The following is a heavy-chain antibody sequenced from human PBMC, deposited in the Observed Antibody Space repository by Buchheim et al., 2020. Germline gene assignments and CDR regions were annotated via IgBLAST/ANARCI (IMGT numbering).Heavy chain of an antibody. CDR1: GFTFSNYW. D-gene: IGHD1-14*01. J-gene: IGHJ4*02. Sequence: EVQLVEFGGGLVQPGGSLRLSCAASGFTFSNYWLTWICQAPGEGLKWVANINPDGSDKYYVDSVKGRFTISRDNVENSMHLQMNSLRAEDSAVYYCVSWPSTGVTPRTNYWGQGTL. CDR2: INPDGSDK. V-gene: IGHV3-7*01. CDR3: VSWPSTGVTPRTNY.